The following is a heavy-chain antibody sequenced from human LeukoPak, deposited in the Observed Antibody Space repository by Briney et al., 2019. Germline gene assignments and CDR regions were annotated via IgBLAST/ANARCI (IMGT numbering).Heavy chain of an antibody. CDR1: GYTLTELS. J-gene: IGHJ3*02. CDR2: FDPEDGET. D-gene: IGHD3-10*01. V-gene: IGHV1-24*01. Sequence: ASVKVSCRASGYTLTELSIHWVRQAPGKGLEWMGGFDPEDGETTYAQKFQGRVTMTEDTSTDTAYMEVSDLRSDDTAMYYCATDGDTGMAAWSFDIWGPGTMVTVSS. CDR3: ATDGDTGMAAWSFDI.